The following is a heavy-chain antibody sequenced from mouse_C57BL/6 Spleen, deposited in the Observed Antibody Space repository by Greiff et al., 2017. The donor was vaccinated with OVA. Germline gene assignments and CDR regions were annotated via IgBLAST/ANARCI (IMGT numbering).Heavy chain of an antibody. Sequence: VQLQQPGAELVMPGASVKLSCKASGYTFTSYWMHWVKQRPGQGLEWIGEIDPSDSYTNYNQKFKGKSTLTVDKSSSTAYMQLSSLTSEDSAVYYCARRGGSWFAYWGQGTLGTVSA. CDR3: ARRGGSWFAY. CDR1: GYTFTSYW. CDR2: IDPSDSYT. J-gene: IGHJ3*01. V-gene: IGHV1-69*01.